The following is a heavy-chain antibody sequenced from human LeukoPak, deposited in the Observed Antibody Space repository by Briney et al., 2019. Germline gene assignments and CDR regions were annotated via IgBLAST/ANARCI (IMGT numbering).Heavy chain of an antibody. Sequence: ASVKVSCKASGYTFTSYAMHWVRQAPGQRLEWMGWINAGNGNTKYSQKFQGRVTITRNTSISTAYMELSSLRSEDTAVYYCARSQNSPNWFDPWGQGTLVTVSS. CDR1: GYTFTSYA. CDR2: INAGNGNT. CDR3: ARSQNSPNWFDP. V-gene: IGHV1-3*01. J-gene: IGHJ5*02. D-gene: IGHD4-23*01.